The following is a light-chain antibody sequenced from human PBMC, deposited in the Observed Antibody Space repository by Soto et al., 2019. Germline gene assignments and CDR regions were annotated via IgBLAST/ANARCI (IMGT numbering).Light chain of an antibody. Sequence: EIVLTQSPATLSVSPGETATLSCRASQSVNSNLAWYQQRPGQAPSLLIYGASTRATDIPARFSGSGSGTEFTLTITGLQSEDFAVYYCQQYNDWPPYTFGQGTRLVIK. V-gene: IGKV3-15*01. J-gene: IGKJ2*01. CDR3: QQYNDWPPYT. CDR2: GAS. CDR1: QSVNSN.